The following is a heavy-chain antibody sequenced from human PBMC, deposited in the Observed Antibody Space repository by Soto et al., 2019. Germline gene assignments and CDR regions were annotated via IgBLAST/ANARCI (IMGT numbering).Heavy chain of an antibody. CDR2: ISSSSSNI. CDR1: GFTLSSFA. Sequence: EVQLAESGGGLVQPGGSLRLSCAASGFTLSSFAMNWVRQAPGKGLEWVSYISSSSSNIQYAGSVKGRFTISRDNAKNSLYLEMNELRDDGTAVYFCASGCSVGNRLCRWFDPWGQGTLVTVSS. CDR3: ASGCSVGNRLCRWFDP. D-gene: IGHD2-15*01. V-gene: IGHV3-48*02. J-gene: IGHJ5*02.